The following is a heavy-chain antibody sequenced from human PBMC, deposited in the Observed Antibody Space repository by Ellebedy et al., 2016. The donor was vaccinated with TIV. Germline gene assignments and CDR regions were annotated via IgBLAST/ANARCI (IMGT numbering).Heavy chain of an antibody. Sequence: MPGGSLRLSCTVSGGSMTSHYWSWIRQPPGKGLEWIGYVYYNGNTNYNPPLKSRLPLAIDTSKNQFPLKLNSVTAADTAVYYCARHYGNYGSGSKGMEVWGQGTTVTVSS. J-gene: IGHJ6*02. CDR3: ARHYGNYGSGSKGMEV. D-gene: IGHD3-10*01. CDR2: VYYNGNT. V-gene: IGHV4-59*08. CDR1: GGSMTSHY.